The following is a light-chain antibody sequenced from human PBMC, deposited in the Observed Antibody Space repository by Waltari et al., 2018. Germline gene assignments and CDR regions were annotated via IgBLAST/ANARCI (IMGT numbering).Light chain of an antibody. CDR2: SDD. Sequence: QSVLTQPPSASGTPGQWVTISCSGSSSNIGCNHVHWYQHVPGTAPRLLIYSDDQRPSGVPDRFSGSKSGTSASLAISALQSEDESDFFCASWDDSLDGMLFGGGTHLTVL. V-gene: IGLV1-44*01. J-gene: IGLJ3*02. CDR1: SSNIGCNH. CDR3: ASWDDSLDGML.